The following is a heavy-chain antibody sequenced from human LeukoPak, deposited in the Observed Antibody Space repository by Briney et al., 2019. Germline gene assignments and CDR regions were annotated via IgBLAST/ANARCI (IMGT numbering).Heavy chain of an antibody. D-gene: IGHD1-26*01. CDR1: GFTFSSYG. V-gene: IGHV3-33*06. CDR3: AKEAEGALDAFDI. CDR2: IWYDGSNK. Sequence: PGGSLRLSCAASGFTFSSYGMHWVRQAPGKGLEWVAVIWYDGSNKYYADPVKGRFTISRDNSKNTLYLQMNSLRAEDTAVYYCAKEAEGALDAFDIWGQGTMVTVSS. J-gene: IGHJ3*02.